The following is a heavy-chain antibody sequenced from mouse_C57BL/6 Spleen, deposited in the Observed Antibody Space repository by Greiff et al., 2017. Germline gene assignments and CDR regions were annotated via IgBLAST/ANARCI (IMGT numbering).Heavy chain of an antibody. CDR2: IDPSDSYT. J-gene: IGHJ3*01. CDR1: GYTFTSYW. CDR3: ANYDGRSPFAD. D-gene: IGHD1-1*01. V-gene: IGHV1-50*01. Sequence: QVQLQQPGAELVKPGASVKLSCKASGYTFTSYWMQWVKQRPGQGLEWIGEIDPSDSYTNSNQKFKGKATLTVDTSASPAYMQLSSLTSEDSAVYYCANYDGRSPFADWGQGTLVTVSA.